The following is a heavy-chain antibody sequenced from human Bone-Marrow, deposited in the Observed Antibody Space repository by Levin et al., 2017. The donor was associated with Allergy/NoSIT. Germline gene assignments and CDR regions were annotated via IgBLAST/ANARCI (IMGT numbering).Heavy chain of an antibody. D-gene: IGHD5-18*01. CDR3: ARVNTPKGGNNHYGLDV. CDR1: GYTFTSHW. J-gene: IGHJ6*02. Sequence: KLGESLKISCQGSGYTFTSHWIAWVRQMPGRGLEWMGIIYPGDSDTKYNPSFQGQVTISADKSINTAYLQWSSLKASDSAIYYCARVNTPKGGNNHYGLDVWGQGTAVTVSS. CDR2: IYPGDSDT. V-gene: IGHV5-51*01.